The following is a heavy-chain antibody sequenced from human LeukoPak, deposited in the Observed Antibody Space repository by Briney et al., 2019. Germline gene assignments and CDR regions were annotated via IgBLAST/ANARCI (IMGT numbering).Heavy chain of an antibody. Sequence: SETLSLTCTVSGGSISSYYWSWIRQPPGKGLESIGYIYYSGSTNYNPSLKSRVTISVDTSKNQFSLKLSSVTAADTAVYYCARESDSSGWETEYYYYYMDVWGKGTTVTVSS. CDR3: ARESDSSGWETEYYYYYMDV. D-gene: IGHD6-19*01. J-gene: IGHJ6*03. CDR1: GGSISSYY. V-gene: IGHV4-59*01. CDR2: IYYSGST.